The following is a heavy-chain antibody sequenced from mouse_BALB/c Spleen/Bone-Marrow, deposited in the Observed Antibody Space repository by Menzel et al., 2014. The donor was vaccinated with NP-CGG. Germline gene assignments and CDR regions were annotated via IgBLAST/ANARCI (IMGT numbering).Heavy chain of an antibody. V-gene: IGHV5-9-2*01. J-gene: IGHJ3*01. CDR1: GFIFNSYG. CDR2: ISGGGSYT. D-gene: IGHD2-4*01. Sequence: DVKLVESGGGLVKSGGSLKLPCAASGFIFNSYGMSWVRQTPEKRLEWVATISGGGSYTFYPDSVKGRFTISRDNAKNNLYLQLSSLRSEDTALYYCARHAYYDQTEVSFVYWGQGTLVTVSA. CDR3: ARHAYYDQTEVSFVY.